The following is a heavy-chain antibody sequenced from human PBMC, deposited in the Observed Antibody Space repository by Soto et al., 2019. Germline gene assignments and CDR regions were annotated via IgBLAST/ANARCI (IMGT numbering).Heavy chain of an antibody. D-gene: IGHD3-3*01. CDR1: GFTFSSYA. J-gene: IGHJ4*02. Sequence: GGSLRLSCAASGFTFSSYAMSWVRQAPGKGLEWVSAISGSGGSTYYANSVKGRFTISRANSKNTLYLQMNSLRAEDTAVYYCAKDQLQYDFWSGYYDYWGQGTLVTVSS. CDR2: ISGSGGST. V-gene: IGHV3-23*01. CDR3: AKDQLQYDFWSGYYDY.